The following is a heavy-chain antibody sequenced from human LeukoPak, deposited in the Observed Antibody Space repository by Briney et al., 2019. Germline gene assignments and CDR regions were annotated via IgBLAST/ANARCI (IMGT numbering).Heavy chain of an antibody. CDR3: ARRGYYYDSSGYYPRGAFDI. D-gene: IGHD3-22*01. J-gene: IGHJ3*02. Sequence: SETLSLTCAVYGGSFSGYYWSWIRQPPGKGLEWIGEINHSGSTNYNPSLKSRVTISVDTSKNQFSLKLSSVTAADTAVYYCARRGYYYDSSGYYPRGAFDIWGQGTMVTVSS. V-gene: IGHV4-34*01. CDR1: GGSFSGYY. CDR2: INHSGST.